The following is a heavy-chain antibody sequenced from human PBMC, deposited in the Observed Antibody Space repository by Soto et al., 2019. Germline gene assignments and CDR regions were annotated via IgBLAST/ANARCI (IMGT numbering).Heavy chain of an antibody. Sequence: ASVKVSCKASGYTFTGYYMHWVRQAPGQGLEWMGWINPNSGGTNYAQKFQGRVTMTRDTSISTAYMELSRLRSDDTAVYYCATLGPYYHDSSGYYPFGYWGPGTLVTVSS. J-gene: IGHJ4*02. D-gene: IGHD3-22*01. V-gene: IGHV1-2*02. CDR1: GYTFTGYY. CDR2: INPNSGGT. CDR3: ATLGPYYHDSSGYYPFGY.